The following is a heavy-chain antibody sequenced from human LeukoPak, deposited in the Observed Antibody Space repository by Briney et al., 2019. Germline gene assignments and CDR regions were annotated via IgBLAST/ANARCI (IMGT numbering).Heavy chain of an antibody. Sequence: SVKVSCKASGGTFSSYAISWVRQAPGQGLEWMGGIIPIFGTANYAQKFQGRVTITTDESTSTAYMELSSLRSEDTAVYYCARGAGLGYCTSTSCPNWFDPWGQGTLVTVSS. CDR3: ARGAGLGYCTSTSCPNWFDP. D-gene: IGHD2-2*01. CDR2: IIPIFGTA. CDR1: GGTFSSYA. J-gene: IGHJ5*02. V-gene: IGHV1-69*05.